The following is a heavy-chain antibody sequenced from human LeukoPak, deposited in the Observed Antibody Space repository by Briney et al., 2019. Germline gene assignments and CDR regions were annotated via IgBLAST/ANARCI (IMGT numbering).Heavy chain of an antibody. CDR1: GCTFTSYD. J-gene: IGHJ4*02. CDR2: MNPNSGNT. D-gene: IGHD6-13*01. Sequence: ASVKVSCKASGCTFTSYDINWVRQATGQGLEWMGWMNPNSGNTGYAQKFQGRATITRNTSISTAYMELSSLRSEDTAVYYCARGRGDSSSWYDYWGQGTLVTVSS. V-gene: IGHV1-8*03. CDR3: ARGRGDSSSWYDY.